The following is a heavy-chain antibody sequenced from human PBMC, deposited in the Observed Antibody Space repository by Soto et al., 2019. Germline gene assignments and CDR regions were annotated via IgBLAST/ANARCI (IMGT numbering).Heavy chain of an antibody. D-gene: IGHD2-2*01. V-gene: IGHV1-69*02. CDR3: ASASPGTTSGNY. CDR2: IIPILGSA. Sequence: QVQLVQSGAEVKKPGSSVKVSCKASGGTFSTYTISWVRQAPGQGLEWMGRIIPILGSAKYAQKFQGRVTITADKSTSTAYMELSSLRSEDTAVYYCASASPGTTSGNYWGQGTLVTVSS. CDR1: GGTFSTYT. J-gene: IGHJ4*02.